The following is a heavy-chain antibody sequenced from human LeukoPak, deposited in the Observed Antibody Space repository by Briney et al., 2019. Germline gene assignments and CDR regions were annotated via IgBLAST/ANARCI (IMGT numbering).Heavy chain of an antibody. Sequence: SETLSLTCTVSGGSISSSSYYWGWIRQPPGKGLEWIGYIYYSGSTNYNPSLESRVTISIDTSKNQFSLKLSSVTAADTAVYYCARGIDTAMVPWEKDYYDSSGYHYFDYWGQGTLVTVSS. CDR3: ARGIDTAMVPWEKDYYDSSGYHYFDY. CDR1: GGSISSSSYY. V-gene: IGHV4-61*05. CDR2: IYYSGST. D-gene: IGHD3-22*01. J-gene: IGHJ4*02.